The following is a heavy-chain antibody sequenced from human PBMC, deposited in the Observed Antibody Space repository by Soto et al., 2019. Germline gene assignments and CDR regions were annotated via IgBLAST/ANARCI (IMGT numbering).Heavy chain of an antibody. V-gene: IGHV4-31*03. CDR3: AREYSSSSVRNWFDP. J-gene: IGHJ5*02. CDR1: GGSISSGGYY. D-gene: IGHD6-6*01. CDR2: IYYSGST. Sequence: SETVSLTCTVSGGSISSGGYYWSWIRQHPGKGLEWIGYIYYSGSTYYNPSLKSRVTISVDTSKNQFSLKLSSVTAADTAVYYCAREYSSSSVRNWFDPWGQGTLVTVS.